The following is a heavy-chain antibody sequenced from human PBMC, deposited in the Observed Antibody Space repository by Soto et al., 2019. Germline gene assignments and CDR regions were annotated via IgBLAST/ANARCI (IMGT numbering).Heavy chain of an antibody. Sequence: EVQLVASGGGLVQPGGSLRLSCAASGFTFSTYWMGWVRQAPAKGLEWVANISPDGSGTYYVDSMKGRFVISRDNAKNSLYLQVNSLTAEYTAVYYCARGMRGTPDSWGQGTLVTVSS. J-gene: IGHJ5*01. CDR2: ISPDGSGT. V-gene: IGHV3-7*04. CDR1: GFTFSTYW. CDR3: ARGMRGTPDS. D-gene: IGHD1-7*01.